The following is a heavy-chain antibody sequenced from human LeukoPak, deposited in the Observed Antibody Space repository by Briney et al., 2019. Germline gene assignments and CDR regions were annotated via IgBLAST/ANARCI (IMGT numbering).Heavy chain of an antibody. CDR3: ARESWLVVMVYAIEYNWFDP. Sequence: PSETLSLTCTVSGGSISSGSYHWSWIRQPAGKGLEWIGRIYTSGSTNYNPSLKSRVTISVDTSKNQLSLKLSSVTAADTAVYYCARESWLVVMVYAIEYNWFDPWGQGTLVTVSS. V-gene: IGHV4-61*02. CDR2: IYTSGST. J-gene: IGHJ5*02. CDR1: GGSISSGSYH. D-gene: IGHD2-8*01.